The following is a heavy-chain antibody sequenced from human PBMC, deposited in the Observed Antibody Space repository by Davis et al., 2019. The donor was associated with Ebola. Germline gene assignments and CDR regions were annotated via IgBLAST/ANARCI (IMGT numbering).Heavy chain of an antibody. J-gene: IGHJ6*04. CDR2: ISISSAFI. CDR1: GFSFSTYT. CDR3: AKSGLSFGVVKYHYGMDV. Sequence: GESLKISCAASGFSFSTYTMTWVRQAPGKGLEWVSSISISSAFIYYADSVKGRFTISRDTSKKTLYLQMNSLRAEDTAVYYCAKSGLSFGVVKYHYGMDVWGKGTTVTVSS. D-gene: IGHD3-3*01. V-gene: IGHV3-21*04.